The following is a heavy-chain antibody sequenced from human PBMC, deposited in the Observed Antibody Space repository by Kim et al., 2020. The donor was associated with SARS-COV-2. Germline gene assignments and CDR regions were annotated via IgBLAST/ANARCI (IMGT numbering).Heavy chain of an antibody. V-gene: IGHV3-30-3*01. D-gene: IGHD6-6*01. CDR3: ARDLVGSSIYYYGMDV. CDR1: GFTFSSYA. Sequence: GGSLRLSCAASGFTFSSYAMHWVRQDPGKGLEWVAVISYDGSNKYYADSVKGRFTISRDNSKNTLYLQMNSLRAEDTAVYYCARDLVGSSIYYYGMDVWGQGTTVTVSS. J-gene: IGHJ6*02. CDR2: ISYDGSNK.